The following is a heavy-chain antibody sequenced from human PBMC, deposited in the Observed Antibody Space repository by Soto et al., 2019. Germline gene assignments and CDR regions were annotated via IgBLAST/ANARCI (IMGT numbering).Heavy chain of an antibody. D-gene: IGHD5-18*01. Sequence: NPSETLSLTCTVSGGSINSYYWSWIRKSPGKGLEWIGYTYDNGSTNYNPSLKSRVTISVDTSKNQFSLKLSSVTAADTAVYYCARSGYSYVNHYSDYWGHGTLVTVSS. CDR2: TYDNGST. V-gene: IGHV4-59*01. J-gene: IGHJ4*01. CDR1: GGSINSYY. CDR3: ARSGYSYVNHYSDY.